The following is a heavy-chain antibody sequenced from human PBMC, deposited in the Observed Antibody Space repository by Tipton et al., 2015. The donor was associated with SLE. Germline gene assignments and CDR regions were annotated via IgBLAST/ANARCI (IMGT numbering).Heavy chain of an antibody. D-gene: IGHD3-16*01. V-gene: IGHV4-59*11. Sequence: TLSLTCTVSGGSISSHYWSWIRQPPGKGLEWIGYIYYSGSTYYNPSLKSRVTISVDTSKNQFSLKLSSVTAADTAVYYCARVRGYYFDYWGQGTLVTVSS. CDR3: ARVRGYYFDY. J-gene: IGHJ4*02. CDR1: GGSISSHY. CDR2: IYYSGST.